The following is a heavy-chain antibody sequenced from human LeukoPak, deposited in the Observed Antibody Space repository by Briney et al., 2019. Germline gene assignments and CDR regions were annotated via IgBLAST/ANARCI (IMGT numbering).Heavy chain of an antibody. Sequence: PSETLSLTCTVSGGSISSYYWSWIRQPAGKGLEWIGRIYTSGSTNYNPSLKSRVTMSVDTSKNQFSLKLSSVTAADTAVYYCARESVYYYYYYMDVWGEGTTVTVSS. V-gene: IGHV4-4*07. J-gene: IGHJ6*03. CDR2: IYTSGST. CDR3: ARESVYYYYYYMDV. D-gene: IGHD6-19*01. CDR1: GGSISSYY.